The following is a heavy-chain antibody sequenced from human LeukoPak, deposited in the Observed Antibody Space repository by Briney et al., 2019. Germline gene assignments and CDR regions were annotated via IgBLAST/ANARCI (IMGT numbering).Heavy chain of an antibody. Sequence: PGGSLRLSCAASGLTFSSHPMHWVRQAPGKGLEWVAVISQDGSKRHYTDSVKGRFIISRDNSRNTLYLQMNSLRAEDTAVYYCVREPGPGYFDYWGQGTLVTVSS. CDR1: GLTFSSHP. CDR3: VREPGPGYFDY. V-gene: IGHV3-30-3*01. D-gene: IGHD6-13*01. CDR2: ISQDGSKR. J-gene: IGHJ4*02.